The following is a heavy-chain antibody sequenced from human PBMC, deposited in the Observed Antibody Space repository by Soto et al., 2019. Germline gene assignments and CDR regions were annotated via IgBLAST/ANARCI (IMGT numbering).Heavy chain of an antibody. CDR2: ISSSSSTI. Sequence: GGSLRLSCAASGFTFSSYSMNWVRQAPGKGLEWVSYISSSSSTIYYADSVKGRFTISRDNAKNSLYLQMNSLRAEDTAVYYCARDSAAAEIQLWTKTSYYYGMDVWGQGTTVTVSS. V-gene: IGHV3-48*01. CDR1: GFTFSSYS. J-gene: IGHJ6*02. CDR3: ARDSAAAEIQLWTKTSYYYGMDV. D-gene: IGHD5-18*01.